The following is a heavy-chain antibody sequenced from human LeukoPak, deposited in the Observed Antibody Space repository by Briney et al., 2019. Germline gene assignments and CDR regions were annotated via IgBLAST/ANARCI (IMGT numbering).Heavy chain of an antibody. CDR2: INSDGSSA. D-gene: IGHD3-10*01. J-gene: IGHJ3*02. CDR1: GFTFSSYW. Sequence: GGSLRLSCAASGFTFSSYWMHWVRQVPGKGLVWVSRINSDGSSASYADSVKGRFTISRDNAKNTLYVQMNSLRAEDTAVYYCSTGSGHAFDIWGRGTMVTVSS. CDR3: STGSGHAFDI. V-gene: IGHV3-74*01.